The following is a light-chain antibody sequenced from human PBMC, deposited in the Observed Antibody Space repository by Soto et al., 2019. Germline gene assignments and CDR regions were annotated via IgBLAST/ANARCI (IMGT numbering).Light chain of an antibody. CDR2: GTS. V-gene: IGKV3-20*01. J-gene: IGKJ1*01. Sequence: EIVMTQSPVTLSVSPGERATLSCLASQSVGSSYLAWYQQKPGQAPRVLIYGTSSRATGIPDRFSGSGSGTDFTLTISRLEPEDFAVYYCQQYTTSSWTFGQGTKVDIK. CDR1: QSVGSSY. CDR3: QQYTTSSWT.